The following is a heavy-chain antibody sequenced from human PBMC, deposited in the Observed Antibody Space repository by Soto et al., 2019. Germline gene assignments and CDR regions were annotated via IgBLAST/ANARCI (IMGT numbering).Heavy chain of an antibody. Sequence: ETLSLTCAVYGGSFRGYYWSWIRQPPGKGLEWIGEINHSGSTNYNPSLKSRVTISVDTSKNQFSLKLSSVTAADTAVYYCASMSSSGWYEHDYYYGMDVWGQGTTVTVSS. CDR2: INHSGST. CDR1: GGSFRGYY. V-gene: IGHV4-34*01. D-gene: IGHD6-19*01. J-gene: IGHJ6*02. CDR3: ASMSSSGWYEHDYYYGMDV.